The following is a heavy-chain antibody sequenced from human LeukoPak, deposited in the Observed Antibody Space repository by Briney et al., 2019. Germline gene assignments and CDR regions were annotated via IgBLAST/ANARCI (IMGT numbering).Heavy chain of an antibody. CDR1: GFTFSSYW. V-gene: IGHV3-74*01. Sequence: GGSLRLSCAVSGFTFSSYWMHWARQPPGKGLVWVSRIDSDGSTTGYADSVKGRFTISRDNAKNTLYLQMNSLRAEDTAVYFCAKGWATVPNDYWGQGTLVTVSS. CDR2: IDSDGSTT. J-gene: IGHJ4*02. CDR3: AKGWATVPNDY. D-gene: IGHD4-17*01.